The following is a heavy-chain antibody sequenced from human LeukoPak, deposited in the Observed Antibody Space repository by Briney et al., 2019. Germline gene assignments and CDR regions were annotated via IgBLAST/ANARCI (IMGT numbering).Heavy chain of an antibody. J-gene: IGHJ5*02. D-gene: IGHD1-14*01. Sequence: GGSLRLSCAASGFTFDDYTMHWVRQAPGKGLEWVSLISWDGANTYYADSVKGRFTISRDNSKNSLYLQMNSLRTEDTALYYCAKGTGKSTLNWFDPWGQGTLVTVSS. CDR2: ISWDGANT. CDR1: GFTFDDYT. CDR3: AKGTGKSTLNWFDP. V-gene: IGHV3-43*01.